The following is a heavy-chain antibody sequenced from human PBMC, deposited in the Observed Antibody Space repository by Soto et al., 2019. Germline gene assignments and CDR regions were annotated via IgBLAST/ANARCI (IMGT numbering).Heavy chain of an antibody. D-gene: IGHD6-13*01. CDR3: SRGGSFSSWCGGTGYYYMDV. V-gene: IGHV1-46*03. CDR2: INPSGGST. J-gene: IGHJ6*03. CDR1: GYTFTSYY. Sequence: ASVKVSCKASGYTFTSYYMHWVRQAPGQGLEWMGIINPSGGSTSYAQKFQGRVTMTRDTSTSTVYMELSSLRSEDTAVYYCSRGGSFSSWCGGTGYYYMDVWGKGTTVTVSS.